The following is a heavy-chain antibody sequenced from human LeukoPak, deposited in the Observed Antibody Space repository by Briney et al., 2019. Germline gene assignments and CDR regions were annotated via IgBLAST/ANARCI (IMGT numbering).Heavy chain of an antibody. D-gene: IGHD3-10*01. J-gene: IGHJ4*02. CDR1: GFTFDTCS. V-gene: IGHV3-48*04. CDR2: ISGSGTGI. Sequence: GGSLGLSCAVSGFTFDTCSMNWVRQATGKGLEWVSYISGSGTGIYSADSVKGRFSISRDNAKNTVYLQMSSLRAEDTAVYYCARVHPGSGSQYLDYWGQGTLVTVSS. CDR3: ARVHPGSGSQYLDY.